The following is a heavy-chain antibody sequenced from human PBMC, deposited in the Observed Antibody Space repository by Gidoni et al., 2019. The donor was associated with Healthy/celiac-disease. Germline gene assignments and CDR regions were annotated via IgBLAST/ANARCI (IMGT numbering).Heavy chain of an antibody. J-gene: IGHJ4*02. V-gene: IGHV3-23*01. CDR2: SSGSGGST. D-gene: IGHD6-13*01. CDR1: GFTFRIHA. CDR3: AKDLEKQQLVNVGGGFDY. Sequence: DVLLLESGGGLVQPGGSLRLSCAASGFTFRIHAMSWVRQAPGKGLEWVSASSGSGGSTYYADYVKGRFNISRDNSKNTLNLQMNSLRAEDTAVYYCAKDLEKQQLVNVGGGFDYWGQGTLVNVSS.